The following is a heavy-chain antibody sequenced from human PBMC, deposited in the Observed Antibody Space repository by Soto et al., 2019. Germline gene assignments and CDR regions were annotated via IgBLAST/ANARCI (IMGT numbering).Heavy chain of an antibody. Sequence: GGSLRLSCAASGFICSSYDMSWVRQAPGKGLEWVSAILVDGRTFYVDSVKGRFTISRDSSQNTVYLQMNSLTAGDTALYYCAKATATGGGAFDICGQGTMVTVSS. CDR3: AKATATGGGAFDI. CDR1: GFICSSYD. CDR2: ILVDGRT. V-gene: IGHV3-23*01. D-gene: IGHD2-8*02. J-gene: IGHJ3*02.